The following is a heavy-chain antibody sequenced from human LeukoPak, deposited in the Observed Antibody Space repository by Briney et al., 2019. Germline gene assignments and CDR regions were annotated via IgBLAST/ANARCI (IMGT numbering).Heavy chain of an antibody. Sequence: ASVKVSCKASGYTFTSYDINWVRQATGQGLEWMGWMNPNSGNRGYAQKFQGRVTITRNTSISTAYMELSSLKASDTAMYFCARWGTVARFIVDYWGQGTLVTVSS. CDR1: GYTFTSYD. CDR3: ARWGTVARFIVDY. J-gene: IGHJ4*02. D-gene: IGHD4-17*01. CDR2: MNPNSGNR. V-gene: IGHV1-8*03.